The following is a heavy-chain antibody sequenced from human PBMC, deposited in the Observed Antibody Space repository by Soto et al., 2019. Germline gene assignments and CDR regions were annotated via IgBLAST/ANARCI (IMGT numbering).Heavy chain of an antibody. V-gene: IGHV1-18*01. Sequence: QVQLVQSGAEVKKPGASVKVSCKASGYTFTSYGISWVRQAPGQGLEWMGWISTYNGNTKYAQKLQGRVTMTTDTSTSTAYMERRSLRSDDTAVYYCARVPATGYYYDSSGYYYFDYWGQGTLVTVSS. CDR1: GYTFTSYG. CDR2: ISTYNGNT. CDR3: ARVPATGYYYDSSGYYYFDY. D-gene: IGHD3-22*01. J-gene: IGHJ4*02.